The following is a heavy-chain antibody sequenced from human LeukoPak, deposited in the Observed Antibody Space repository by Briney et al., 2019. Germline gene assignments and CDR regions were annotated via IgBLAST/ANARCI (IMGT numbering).Heavy chain of an antibody. Sequence: GGSLRLSCAASGFTFCSYGMHWVRQAPGKGLEWVAVIWYDGSNKYYADSVKGRFTISRDNTKNTLYLQMNSLRAEDTAVYYCAMWIQVWKFDYWGQGTLVTVSS. CDR2: IWYDGSNK. V-gene: IGHV3-33*01. CDR3: AMWIQVWKFDY. CDR1: GFTFCSYG. J-gene: IGHJ4*02. D-gene: IGHD5-18*01.